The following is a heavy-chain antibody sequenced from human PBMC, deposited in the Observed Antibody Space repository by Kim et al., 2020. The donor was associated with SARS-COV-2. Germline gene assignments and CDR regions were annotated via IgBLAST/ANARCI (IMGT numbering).Heavy chain of an antibody. V-gene: IGHV4-61*01. CDR3: ARVRGALNWFDP. J-gene: IGHJ5*02. D-gene: IGHD3-10*01. CDR2: IYYSGST. Sequence: SETLSLTCTVSGGSVSSGSYYWSWIRQPPGKGLEWIGYIYYSGSTNYNPSLKGRVTISVDTSKNQFSLKLSSVTAADTAVYYCARVRGALNWFDPWGQGTLVTVSS. CDR1: GGSVSSGSYY.